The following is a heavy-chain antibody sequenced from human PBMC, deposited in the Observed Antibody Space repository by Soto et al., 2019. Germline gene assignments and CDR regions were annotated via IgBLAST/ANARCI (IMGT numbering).Heavy chain of an antibody. CDR1: GGSISSYY. V-gene: IGHV4-59*01. CDR2: IYYSGST. CDR3: AKGNRRYYYGMDV. Sequence: SETLSLTCTVSGGSISSYYWSWIQQPPGKGLEWIGYIYYSGSTNYNPSLKSRVTISVDTSKNQFSLKLSSVTAADTAVYYCAKGNRRYYYGMDVWGQGTTVTVSS. J-gene: IGHJ6*02.